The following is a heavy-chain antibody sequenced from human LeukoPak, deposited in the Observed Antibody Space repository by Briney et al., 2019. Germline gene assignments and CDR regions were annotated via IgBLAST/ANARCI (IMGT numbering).Heavy chain of an antibody. CDR1: GGSISSYY. Sequence: PSQTLSLTCTVSGGSISSYYWSWIRQPPGKGLEWIGYIYYSGSANYNPSLKSRVTISVDTSKNQFSLNLSSVTAADTAVYYCARYYYYYGMDVWGQGTTVTVSS. CDR3: ARYYYYYGMDV. CDR2: IYYSGSA. V-gene: IGHV4-59*01. J-gene: IGHJ6*02.